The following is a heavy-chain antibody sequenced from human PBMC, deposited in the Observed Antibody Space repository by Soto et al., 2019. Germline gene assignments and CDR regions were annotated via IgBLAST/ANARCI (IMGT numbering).Heavy chain of an antibody. Sequence: EAQLVESGGGLVQPGGSVRLSCEASGFSLGSYWMTWVRQAPGKGLEWVANIKKDGSRTSYLDSVRGRFTISRDNVGNSLALQMDSLRAEDSGLYFFGRDVSPGTSTLYLDAFDMWCQGTMVTVSS. J-gene: IGHJ3*02. CDR1: GFSLGSYW. CDR2: IKKDGSRT. CDR3: GRDVSPGTSTLYLDAFDM. D-gene: IGHD2-8*01. V-gene: IGHV3-7*05.